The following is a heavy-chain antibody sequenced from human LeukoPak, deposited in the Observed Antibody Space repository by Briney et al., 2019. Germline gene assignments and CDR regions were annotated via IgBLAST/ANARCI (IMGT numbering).Heavy chain of an antibody. CDR3: AREATYGDYQYWYFDL. J-gene: IGHJ2*01. Sequence: PGGSLRLSCAASGFTVSSNYMSWVRQAPGKGLEWVSVIYSGGSTYYADSVKGRFTISRGNSKNTLYLQMNSLRAEDTAVYYCAREATYGDYQYWYFDLWGRGTLVTVSS. CDR2: IYSGGST. CDR1: GFTVSSNY. D-gene: IGHD4-17*01. V-gene: IGHV3-66*01.